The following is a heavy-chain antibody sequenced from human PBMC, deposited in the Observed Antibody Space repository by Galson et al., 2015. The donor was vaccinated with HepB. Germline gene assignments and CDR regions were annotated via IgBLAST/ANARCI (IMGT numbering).Heavy chain of an antibody. CDR2: LYWNDDK. CDR1: GFSLNTSGVG. Sequence: PALVKPTQTLTLTCTFSGFSLNTSGVGGGWIRQPPGKALEWLALLYWNDDKPYSPSLKSRLTITKDTSKNQVVLTMTHMDPVDTGTYDCARVRYYYDSSQGLGWFDPWGQGTLVTVSS. V-gene: IGHV2-5*01. J-gene: IGHJ5*02. D-gene: IGHD3-22*01. CDR3: ARVRYYYDSSQGLGWFDP.